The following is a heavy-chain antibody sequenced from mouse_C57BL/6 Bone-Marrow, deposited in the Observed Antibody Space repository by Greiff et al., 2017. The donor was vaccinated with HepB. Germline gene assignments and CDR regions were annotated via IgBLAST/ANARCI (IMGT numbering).Heavy chain of an antibody. D-gene: IGHD1-1*02. CDR3: ARGRRDAGRGGFDV. J-gene: IGHJ1*03. V-gene: IGHV14-2*01. Sequence: QQRTEQGLEWIGRIDPEDGETKYAPKFQGKATITADTSSNTAYLQLSSLTSEDTAVYYCARGRRDAGRGGFDVWGTGTTVTVSS. CDR2: IDPEDGET.